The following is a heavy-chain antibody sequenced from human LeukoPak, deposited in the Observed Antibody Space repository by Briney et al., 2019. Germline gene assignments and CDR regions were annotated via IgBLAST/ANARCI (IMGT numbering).Heavy chain of an antibody. Sequence: PSQTLSLTHAISGASIASGSYHWDWIRQPAGSRPEYIGRISAGGRTNYNPSLKSRLTISMDTSKSHVSLRLSSVTAADTAVYYCTRGGHDYGGSFDTWGQGILVTVSS. CDR1: GASIASGSYH. D-gene: IGHD4-23*01. J-gene: IGHJ5*02. CDR3: TRGGHDYGGSFDT. CDR2: ISAGGRT. V-gene: IGHV4-61*02.